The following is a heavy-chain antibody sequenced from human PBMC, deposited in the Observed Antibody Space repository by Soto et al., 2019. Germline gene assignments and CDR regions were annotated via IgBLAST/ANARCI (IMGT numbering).Heavy chain of an antibody. D-gene: IGHD6-19*01. CDR3: ARLGPVAGSPYYYHGMDF. J-gene: IGHJ6*02. V-gene: IGHV5-51*01. CDR1: GYSFTSFW. CDR2: IYPADSDT. Sequence: GESLKISCKGSGYSFTSFWIGWVRQMPGKGLEWMGIIYPADSDTRYSPSFQGQVTISADKSISTAYLQWSSLKASDTAMYYCARLGPVAGSPYYYHGMDFRGQGTSVTVSS.